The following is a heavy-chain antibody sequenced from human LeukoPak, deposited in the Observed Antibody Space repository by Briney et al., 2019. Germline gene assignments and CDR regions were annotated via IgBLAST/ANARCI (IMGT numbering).Heavy chain of an antibody. CDR1: GYTFTSYY. Sequence: ASVKVPCKASGYTFTSYYMHWVRQAPGQGLEWMGIINPSGGSTSYAQKFQGRVTMTRDTSTSTVYMELSSLRSEDTAVYYCARGRDSSGYLLDNWFDPWGQGTLVTVSS. CDR2: INPSGGST. J-gene: IGHJ5*02. CDR3: ARGRDSSGYLLDNWFDP. D-gene: IGHD3-22*01. V-gene: IGHV1-46*01.